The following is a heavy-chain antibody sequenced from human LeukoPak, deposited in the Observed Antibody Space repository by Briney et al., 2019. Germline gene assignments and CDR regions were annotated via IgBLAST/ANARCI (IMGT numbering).Heavy chain of an antibody. CDR3: AKRATYYYYYYMDV. J-gene: IGHJ6*03. CDR2: ISGKGDAT. CDR1: GLTFKNYA. V-gene: IGHV3-23*01. Sequence: PGGSLRLSCAASGLTFKNYAMTWVRQAPGKGLEWVSTISGKGDATYYADSVKGRFTISRDNSKNTLYLQMNSLRAEDTAVYYCAKRATYYYYYYMDVWGKGTTVTVSS.